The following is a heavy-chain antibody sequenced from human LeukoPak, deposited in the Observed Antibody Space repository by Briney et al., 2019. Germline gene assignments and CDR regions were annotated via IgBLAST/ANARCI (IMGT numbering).Heavy chain of an antibody. CDR1: GFTFSSYG. V-gene: IGHV3-74*01. CDR2: INSDGSST. Sequence: PGGSLRLSCAASGFTFSSYGMHWVRQAPGKGLVWVSRINSDGSSTSYADSVKGRFTISRDNAKNTLYLQMNSLRAEDTAVYYCATSSGYCSGGSCYSSFFAFDIWGQGTMVTVSS. CDR3: ATSSGYCSGGSCYSSFFAFDI. D-gene: IGHD2-15*01. J-gene: IGHJ3*02.